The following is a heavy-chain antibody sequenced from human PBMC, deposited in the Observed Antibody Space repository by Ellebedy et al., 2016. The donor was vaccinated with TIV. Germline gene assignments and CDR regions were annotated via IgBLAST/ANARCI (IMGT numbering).Heavy chain of an antibody. D-gene: IGHD1-1*01. Sequence: GESLKISCEASGFVFSDHFMAWVRQAPGKGLEWVGVIRTKAAGAATDYAASVEGRFIISRDDSKNSVHLVMSSLKIEDTAVYYCVRRSTTTPLHVDFWGQGTRVTVSS. J-gene: IGHJ4*02. CDR2: IRTKAAGAAT. V-gene: IGHV3-72*01. CDR3: VRRSTTTPLHVDF. CDR1: GFVFSDHF.